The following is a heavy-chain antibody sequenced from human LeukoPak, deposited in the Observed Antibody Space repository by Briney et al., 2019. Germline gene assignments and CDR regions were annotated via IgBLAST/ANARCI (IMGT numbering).Heavy chain of an antibody. CDR2: ISGSGGST. CDR1: GFTFSSYA. Sequence: PGGSLRLSCAASGFTFSSYAMSWVRQAPGKGLEWVSAISGSGGSTYYADSVKGRFTISRDNSKNTLYLQMNSLRAEDTAVYYCANTIFGARYYYMDVWGKGTTVTVSS. D-gene: IGHD3-3*01. CDR3: ANTIFGARYYYMDV. V-gene: IGHV3-23*01. J-gene: IGHJ6*03.